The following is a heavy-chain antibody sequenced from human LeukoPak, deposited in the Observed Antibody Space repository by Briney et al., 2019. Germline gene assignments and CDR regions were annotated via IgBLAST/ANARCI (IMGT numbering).Heavy chain of an antibody. CDR2: IYYSGST. CDR1: GGSISSGGYY. Sequence: SETLSLTCTVSGGSISSGGYYWSWIRQHPGKGLEWIGYIYYSGSTYYNPSLKSRVTISVDTSKNQFSLKLSSVTAADTAVYYCARGNEVTDDAFDVWGQGTMVTVSS. J-gene: IGHJ3*01. D-gene: IGHD5-18*01. CDR3: ARGNEVTDDAFDV. V-gene: IGHV4-31*03.